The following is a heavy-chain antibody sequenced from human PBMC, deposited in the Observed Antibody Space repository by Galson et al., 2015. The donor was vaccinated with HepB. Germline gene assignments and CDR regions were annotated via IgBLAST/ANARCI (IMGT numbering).Heavy chain of an antibody. J-gene: IGHJ4*02. CDR3: ARVVTSPHSPADY. CDR1: GFTFSDYY. CDR2: ISSSGSTI. V-gene: IGHV3-11*01. D-gene: IGHD2-21*02. Sequence: SLRLSCAASGFTFSDYYMSWIRQASGKGLEWVLYISSSGSTIYYADSVKGRFTISRDNAKNSLYLQMNSLRAEDTAVYYCARVVTSPHSPADYWGQGTLVTVSS.